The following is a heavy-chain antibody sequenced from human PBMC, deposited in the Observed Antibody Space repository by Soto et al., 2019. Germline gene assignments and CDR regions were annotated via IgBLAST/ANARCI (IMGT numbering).Heavy chain of an antibody. Sequence: EVQLVESGGGLVQPGGSLRLSCAASGFTFSSYWMHCVRQAPGKGLVWVSRINSDGSSTSYADSVKGRFTISSDNAKNTLYLQMNSLRAEDTAVYYCAREGGYDYREDFDYWGQGTLVTVSS. D-gene: IGHD5-12*01. J-gene: IGHJ4*02. CDR1: GFTFSSYW. V-gene: IGHV3-74*01. CDR3: AREGGYDYREDFDY. CDR2: INSDGSST.